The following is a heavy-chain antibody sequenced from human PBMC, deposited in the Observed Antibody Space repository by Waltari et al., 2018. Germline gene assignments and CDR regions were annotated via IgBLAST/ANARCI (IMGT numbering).Heavy chain of an antibody. D-gene: IGHD3-16*02. Sequence: QVQLQQWGAGLLKPSETLSLTCAVYGGSFSGYYWSWIRQPPGKGLEWIGEINHSGSTHYHPSLKSRVTISVDTSKNQFSLKLSAVTAADTAVYYCARGGSKYRIRWFDPWGQGTLVTVSS. CDR1: GGSFSGYY. CDR2: INHSGST. V-gene: IGHV4-34*01. CDR3: ARGGSKYRIRWFDP. J-gene: IGHJ5*02.